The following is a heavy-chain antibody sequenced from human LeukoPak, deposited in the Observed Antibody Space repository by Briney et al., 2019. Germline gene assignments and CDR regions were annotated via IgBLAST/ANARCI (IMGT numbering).Heavy chain of an antibody. Sequence: PSETLSLTCAVSGVSLSSYYWSWVRQPPGKGLEWVGDIYYNGSTNYNPSIKSRVNISVDTSKNQFSRKLSTVTAADKAVYYCARDQYYDFWRSYYAYYYGVDVWGQGTTVTVSS. J-gene: IGHJ6*02. CDR2: IYYNGST. D-gene: IGHD3-3*01. CDR3: ARDQYYDFWRSYYAYYYGVDV. V-gene: IGHV4-59*01. CDR1: GVSLSSYY.